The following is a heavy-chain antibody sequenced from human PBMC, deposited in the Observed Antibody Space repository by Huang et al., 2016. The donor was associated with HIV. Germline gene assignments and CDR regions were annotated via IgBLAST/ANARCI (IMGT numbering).Heavy chain of an antibody. CDR1: GGTFTGYF. J-gene: IGHJ3*02. CDR2: IKHSGTT. D-gene: IGHD3-22*01. CDR3: VRCPGYYFEPSRYFDAFDI. Sequence: VQLQQWGASLLKPSETLSLTCAVSGGTFTGYFWGWVRQAPGKGLEWIAEIKHSGTTSDNPSLKSRVSMSVDVSNNQFSLRLKSVTAADTAVYFCVRCPGYYFEPSRYFDAFDIWGPGTMVTVS. V-gene: IGHV4-34*02.